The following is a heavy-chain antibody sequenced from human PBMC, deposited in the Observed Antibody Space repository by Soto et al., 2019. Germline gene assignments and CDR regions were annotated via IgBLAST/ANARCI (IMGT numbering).Heavy chain of an antibody. CDR3: ARGVRKLRFLELSYYGMDV. D-gene: IGHD3-3*01. CDR1: GGSISSYY. J-gene: IGHJ6*02. Sequence: SETLSLTSTVSGGSISSYYWSWIRQPPGKGLEWIGYIYYSGSTNYNPSLKSRVTISVDTSKNQFSLKLSSVTAADTAVYYCARGVRKLRFLELSYYGMDVWGQGTTVTVSS. CDR2: IYYSGST. V-gene: IGHV4-59*01.